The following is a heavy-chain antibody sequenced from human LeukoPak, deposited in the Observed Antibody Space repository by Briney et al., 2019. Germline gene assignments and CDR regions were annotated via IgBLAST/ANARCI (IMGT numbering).Heavy chain of an antibody. CDR1: GGSFSGYY. D-gene: IGHD6-13*01. CDR2: INHSGST. J-gene: IGHJ5*02. CDR3: ARAPSWYPYNWFDP. V-gene: IGHV4-34*01. Sequence: SETPSLTCAVYGGSFSGYYWSWIRQPPGKGLEWIGEINHSGSTNYNPSLKSRVTISVDTSKNQFSLKLSSVTAADTAVYYCARAPSWYPYNWFDPWGQGTLVTVSS.